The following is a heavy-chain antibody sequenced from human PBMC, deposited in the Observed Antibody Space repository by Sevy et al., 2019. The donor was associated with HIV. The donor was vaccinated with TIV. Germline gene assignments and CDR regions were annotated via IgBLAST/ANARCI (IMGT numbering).Heavy chain of an antibody. CDR1: GFSISSGYY. CDR3: ARASAGDRLDYYGMDV. J-gene: IGHJ6*02. Sequence: SETLSLTCTVSGFSISSGYYWGWIRQSPEKGLEWIGNIYHSGRTYYKPSLKSRVTISVDTSKNQFSLKLISVTAADTAVYYCARASAGDRLDYYGMDVWGQGPTVTVSS. V-gene: IGHV4-38-2*02. CDR2: IYHSGRT. D-gene: IGHD2-21*02.